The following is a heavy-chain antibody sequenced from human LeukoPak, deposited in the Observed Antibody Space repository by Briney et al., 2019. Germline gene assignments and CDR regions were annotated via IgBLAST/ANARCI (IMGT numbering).Heavy chain of an antibody. J-gene: IGHJ6*02. Sequence: GRSLRLSCAASGFTFSSYGMHWVRRAPGKGLEWVAVIWYDGSNKYYADSVKGRFTISRDNSKNTLYLQMNSLRAEDTAVYYCARVVNPYYYYGMDVWGQVTTVTVSS. CDR1: GFTFSSYG. CDR3: ARVVNPYYYYGMDV. CDR2: IWYDGSNK. V-gene: IGHV3-33*01. D-gene: IGHD3-22*01.